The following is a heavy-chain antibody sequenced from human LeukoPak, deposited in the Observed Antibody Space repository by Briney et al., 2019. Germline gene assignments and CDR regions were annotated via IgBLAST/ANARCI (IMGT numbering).Heavy chain of an antibody. Sequence: SGPVLVKPTETLTLTCTVSGFSLSNTRMGVSWIRQPPGKALEWLAQIFSNDEKTYSTSRKSRLTISKDPSQSRVVLTMTNMDPVDTGTYYCTRVVRYTSSWYPNYYFDYWGQGTLVTVSS. CDR3: TRVVRYTSSWYPNYYFDY. D-gene: IGHD6-13*01. V-gene: IGHV2-26*01. CDR1: GFSLSNTRMG. CDR2: IFSNDEK. J-gene: IGHJ4*02.